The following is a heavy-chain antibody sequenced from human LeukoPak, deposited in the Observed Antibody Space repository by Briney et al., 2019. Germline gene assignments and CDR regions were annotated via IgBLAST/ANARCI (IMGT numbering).Heavy chain of an antibody. V-gene: IGHV1-18*01. D-gene: IGHD7-27*01. CDR3: ATSLGTVGDYYYYYYMDV. J-gene: IGHJ6*03. CDR1: GCTFTSYG. CDR2: ISAYNGNT. Sequence: ASVKVSCKASGCTFTSYGISWVRQAPGQGLEWMGWISAYNGNTNYAQKLQGRVTMTTDTSTSTAYMELSSLRSEDTAVYYCATSLGTVGDYYYYYYMDVWGKGTTVTVSS.